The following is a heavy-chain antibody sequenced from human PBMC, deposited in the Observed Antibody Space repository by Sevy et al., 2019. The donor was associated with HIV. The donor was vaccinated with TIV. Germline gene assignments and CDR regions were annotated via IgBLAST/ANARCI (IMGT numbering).Heavy chain of an antibody. V-gene: IGHV3-23*01. D-gene: IGHD3-10*01. Sequence: GGCLRLSCAASGFTFSSYAMDCVRQAPGKGPEWVSAITASGNRAYYADSVKGRFTISRDNSKNTLYVQINSLRAADSAIYYCAREAGEVRGIYTIDYWGQGTLVPVSS. J-gene: IGHJ4*02. CDR3: AREAGEVRGIYTIDY. CDR1: GFTFSSYA. CDR2: ITASGNRA.